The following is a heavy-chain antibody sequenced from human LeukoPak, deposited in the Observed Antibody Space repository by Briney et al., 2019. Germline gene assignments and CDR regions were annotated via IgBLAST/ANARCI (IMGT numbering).Heavy chain of an antibody. V-gene: IGHV1-2*02. CDR3: ARVCSSTSCSDY. J-gene: IGHJ4*02. CDR2: INPNSGGT. Sequence: ASVKVSCKASGYTFTGYYMHWVRQTPGQGLEWMGWINPNSGGTNYAQKFQGRVTMTRDTSISTAYMELSRLRSDDTAVYYCARVCSSTSCSDYWGQGTLVTVSS. CDR1: GYTFTGYY. D-gene: IGHD2-2*01.